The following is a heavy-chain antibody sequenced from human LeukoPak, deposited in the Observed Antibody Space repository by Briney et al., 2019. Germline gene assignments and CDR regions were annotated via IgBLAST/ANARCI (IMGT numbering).Heavy chain of an antibody. V-gene: IGHV3-7*03. D-gene: IGHD3-22*01. CDR2: IKQDGGEI. Sequence: AGGSLRLSCAASGFTFSRYWMSWARQVPRKGLEWVANIKQDGGEIYYVDSVKGRFTISRDNAKSSLYLQMNSLRAGDTAVYYCARDKGDYDTSGSLFVFGGQGTPVTVSS. CDR3: ARDKGDYDTSGSLFVF. J-gene: IGHJ4*02. CDR1: GFTFSRYW.